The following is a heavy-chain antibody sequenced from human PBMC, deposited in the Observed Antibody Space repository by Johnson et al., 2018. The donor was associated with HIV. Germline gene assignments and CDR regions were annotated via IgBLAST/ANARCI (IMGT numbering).Heavy chain of an antibody. CDR1: GFIFDDYA. J-gene: IGHJ3*02. CDR3: ARGSSGLYVAGSLNPRDAFDI. D-gene: IGHD6-19*01. CDR2: INWNGGST. V-gene: IGHV3-20*04. Sequence: VQLVESGGGVVRPGGSLRLSCATSGFIFDDYAMGWARQVPGKGLEWVSGINWNGGSTGYADSVKGRFTISRDNAKNSLYLQMNSLRAEDTALYYCARGSSGLYVAGSLNPRDAFDIWGQGTMVTVSS.